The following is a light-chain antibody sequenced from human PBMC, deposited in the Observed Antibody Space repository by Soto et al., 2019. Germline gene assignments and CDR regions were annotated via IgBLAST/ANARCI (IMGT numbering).Light chain of an antibody. V-gene: IGKV3-20*01. CDR3: MQALQTPWA. CDR2: GAS. CDR1: QSVRSSH. J-gene: IGKJ1*01. Sequence: EMVLTQSPGTLSLSPGERATLSCRTSQSVRSSHLAWYQQKAGQAPRLLIYGASTRATGIPARFSGSGSGTDFTLKISRVEAEDVGVYYCMQALQTPWAFGQGTKVDIK.